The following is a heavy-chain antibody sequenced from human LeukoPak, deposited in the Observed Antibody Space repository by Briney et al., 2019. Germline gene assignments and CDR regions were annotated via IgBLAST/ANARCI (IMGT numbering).Heavy chain of an antibody. J-gene: IGHJ4*02. CDR2: IWYDGSNK. CDR1: GFTFSSYG. CDR3: ARGVYYFDY. Sequence: GGSLRLSCAASGFTFSSYGMHWVRQAPGKGPEWVAVIWYDGSNKYYADSVKGRFTISRDNSKNTLYLQMNSLRAEDTAVYYCARGVYYFDYWGQGTLVTVSS. V-gene: IGHV3-33*01.